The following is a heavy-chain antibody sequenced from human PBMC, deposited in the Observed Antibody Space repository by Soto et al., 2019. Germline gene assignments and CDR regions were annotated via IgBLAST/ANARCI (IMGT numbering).Heavy chain of an antibody. V-gene: IGHV3-13*01. D-gene: IGHD3-10*01. CDR2: IGTAGDT. Sequence: GGSLRLSCAASGFTFSSYDMHWVRQATGKGLEWASAIGTAGDTYYPGSVKGRFTISRENAKNSLYLQMNSLRAGDTAVYYCARERIAYYYGSGSVYYYGMDVWGQGTTVTVSS. J-gene: IGHJ6*02. CDR3: ARERIAYYYGSGSVYYYGMDV. CDR1: GFTFSSYD.